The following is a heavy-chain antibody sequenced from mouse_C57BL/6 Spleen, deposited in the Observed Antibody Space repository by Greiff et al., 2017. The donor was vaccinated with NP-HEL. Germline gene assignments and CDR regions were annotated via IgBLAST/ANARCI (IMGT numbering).Heavy chain of an antibody. D-gene: IGHD2-1*01. V-gene: IGHV1-15*01. CDR3: TRRGDGNYVYAMDY. CDR1: GYTFTDYE. CDR2: IDPETGGT. Sequence: VKLQQSGAELVRPGASVTLSCKASGYTFTDYEMHWVKQTPVHGLEWIGAIDPETGGTAYNQKFKGKAILTADKSSSTAYMELRSLTSEDSAVYYCTRRGDGNYVYAMDYWGQGTSVTVSS. J-gene: IGHJ4*01.